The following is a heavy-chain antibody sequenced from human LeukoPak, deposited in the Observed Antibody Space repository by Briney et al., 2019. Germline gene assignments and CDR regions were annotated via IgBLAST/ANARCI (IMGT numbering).Heavy chain of an antibody. D-gene: IGHD3-22*01. Sequence: PGGSLRLSCAASGFTFSSYSMNWVRQAPGKGLEWVAVISYDRSNKYYADSVKGRFTISRDNSKNTLYLQMNSLRAEDTAVYYCARVSLQWLFSLYYFDYWGQGTLVTVSS. CDR3: ARVSLQWLFSLYYFDY. V-gene: IGHV3-30*03. J-gene: IGHJ4*02. CDR1: GFTFSSYS. CDR2: ISYDRSNK.